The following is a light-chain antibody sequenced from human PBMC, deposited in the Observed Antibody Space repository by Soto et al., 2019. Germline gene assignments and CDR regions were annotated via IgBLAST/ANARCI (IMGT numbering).Light chain of an antibody. CDR2: EVT. CDR3: SSYTNINTRACV. Sequence: QSVLTQPASVSGSPGQSITISCTGTSGDIGSYNRVSWYQQHPGKAPKLIIYEVTDRPSGVSNRFSGSKSGNTASLTISGLQAEDGAEYYCSSYTNINTRACVFGTGTKLTVL. CDR1: SGDIGSYNR. V-gene: IGLV2-14*01. J-gene: IGLJ1*01.